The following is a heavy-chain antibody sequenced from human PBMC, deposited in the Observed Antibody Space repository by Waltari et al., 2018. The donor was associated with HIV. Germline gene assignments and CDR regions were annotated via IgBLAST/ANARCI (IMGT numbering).Heavy chain of an antibody. CDR2: ISWDGGST. CDR1: GFTFDDYT. D-gene: IGHD1-26*01. CDR3: AKGTVGATPYFDY. J-gene: IGHJ4*02. Sequence: EVQLVESGGVVVQPGGSLRLYCAASGFTFDDYTMPWVRQAPGKGLEWVSLISWDGGSTYYADSVKGRFTISRDNSKNSLYLQMNSLRTEDTALYYCAKGTVGATPYFDYWGQGTLVTVSS. V-gene: IGHV3-43*01.